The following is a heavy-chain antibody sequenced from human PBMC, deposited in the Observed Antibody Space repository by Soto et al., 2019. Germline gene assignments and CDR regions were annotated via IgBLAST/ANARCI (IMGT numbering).Heavy chain of an antibody. Sequence: QVQLVQSGAEVKEPGASVTVSCKASGYRFSDYYLHWVRQAPGQGPEWMGWMNPNSGDTKYAQKFKGRVTMTRDTSVRTAFMELTWLKSDDTAVYYCARESGGATATLDYYYFYMDVWGIGTTVTVSS. V-gene: IGHV1-2*02. J-gene: IGHJ6*03. CDR2: MNPNSGDT. CDR1: GYRFSDYY. D-gene: IGHD5-12*01. CDR3: ARESGGATATLDYYYFYMDV.